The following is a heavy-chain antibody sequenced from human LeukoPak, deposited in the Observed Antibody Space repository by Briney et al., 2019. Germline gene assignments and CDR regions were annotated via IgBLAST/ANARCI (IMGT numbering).Heavy chain of an antibody. D-gene: IGHD3-22*01. CDR2: IYHSGIT. Sequence: PSETLSLTCTVSGYSINSNYYWGWIRQPPGKGLEWIGSIYHSGITYYNPSLKSGVTISVDTSQNQFSLKLDSVTAADTAVYHCARNDYYSADYWGQGTLVTVSS. V-gene: IGHV4-38-2*02. J-gene: IGHJ4*02. CDR1: GYSINSNYY. CDR3: ARNDYYSADY.